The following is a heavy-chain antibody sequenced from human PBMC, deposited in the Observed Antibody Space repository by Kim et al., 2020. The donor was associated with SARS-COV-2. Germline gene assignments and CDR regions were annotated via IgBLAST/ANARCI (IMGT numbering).Heavy chain of an antibody. Sequence: SETLSLTCAVSGGSISSSNWWSWVRQPPGKGLEWIGEIYHSGSTNYNPSLKSRVTISVDKSKNQFSLKLSSVTAADTAVYYCARTPYYYDSSGLPYYYYGMDVWGQGTTVTVSS. D-gene: IGHD3-22*01. V-gene: IGHV4-4*02. CDR3: ARTPYYYDSSGLPYYYYGMDV. CDR1: GGSISSSNW. CDR2: IYHSGST. J-gene: IGHJ6*02.